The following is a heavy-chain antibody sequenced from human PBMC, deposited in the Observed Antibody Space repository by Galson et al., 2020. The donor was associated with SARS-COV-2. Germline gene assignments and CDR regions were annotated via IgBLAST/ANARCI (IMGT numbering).Heavy chain of an antibody. CDR3: AAAFPESTALWSAHYENNWFDP. J-gene: IGHJ5*02. Sequence: ASVKVSCKDSRYTFSSFDINWVRQASGQGLEWMGWMNPTRGDTGYAQKFQGRVTTTRNTSITTAYMELSSLRSGDTAVYYCAAAFPESTALWSAHYENNWFDPWGQGTLVTVSS. D-gene: IGHD3-3*01. CDR2: MNPTRGDT. CDR1: RYTFSSFD. V-gene: IGHV1-8*01.